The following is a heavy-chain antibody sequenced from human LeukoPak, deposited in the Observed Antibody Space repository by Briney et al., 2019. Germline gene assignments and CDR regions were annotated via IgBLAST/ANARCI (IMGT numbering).Heavy chain of an antibody. Sequence: PGRSLRLSCVVSGFTFRHYVMHWVRQAPGKGLEWLAVISYDETKKFCADAVQGPFTISRDNSNYTLFLQMNSLTTDDAATYYCVRARIRARSGAFDVWGQGTKVTVSS. V-gene: IGHV3-30*17. CDR3: VRARIRARSGAFDV. D-gene: IGHD6-6*01. J-gene: IGHJ3*01. CDR2: ISYDETKK. CDR1: GFTFRHYV.